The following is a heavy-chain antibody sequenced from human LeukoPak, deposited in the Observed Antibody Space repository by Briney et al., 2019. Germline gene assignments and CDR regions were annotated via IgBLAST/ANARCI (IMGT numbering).Heavy chain of an antibody. J-gene: IGHJ4*02. CDR2: ISWESNSI. Sequence: GGSLRLSCAASGFTFDDYAMHWVRQAPGKGLEWVSGISWESNSIDYAASVKGRFTISRDNAKNSLYLQMNSLRPEDTAVYYCARKGPGASVVVVWGQGTLVTVSS. CDR3: ARKGPGASVVVV. CDR1: GFTFDDYA. D-gene: IGHD2-15*01. V-gene: IGHV3-9*01.